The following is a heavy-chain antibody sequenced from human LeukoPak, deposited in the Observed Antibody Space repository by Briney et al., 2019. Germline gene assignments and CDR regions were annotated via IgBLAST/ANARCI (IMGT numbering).Heavy chain of an antibody. J-gene: IGHJ4*02. CDR2: IKPKIDGETT. Sequence: GGSLRLSCAASGFIFSKAWMSWVRQAPGKGLERVGHIKPKIDGETTDYAAPVKGRFIISRDDSKNTLYLQMNSLKSEDTAVYYCTRGFCSSIRCYEGPSDFWGQGTVVTVSS. CDR1: GFIFSKAW. V-gene: IGHV3-15*01. D-gene: IGHD2-2*01. CDR3: TRGFCSSIRCYEGPSDF.